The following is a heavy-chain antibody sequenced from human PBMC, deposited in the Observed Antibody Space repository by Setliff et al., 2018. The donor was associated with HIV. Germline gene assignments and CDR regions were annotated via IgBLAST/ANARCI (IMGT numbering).Heavy chain of an antibody. CDR3: AREYKRYNFWSGSGFGRSWFDP. D-gene: IGHD3-3*01. CDR2: ISSSSSYI. Sequence: GGSLRLSCAASGFTFSTYAMHWVRQAPGKGLEWVSSISSSSSYIYYADSVKGRFTISRDNAKNSLYLQMNSLRAEDTAVYYCAREYKRYNFWSGSGFGRSWFDPWGQGTLVTVSS. J-gene: IGHJ5*02. V-gene: IGHV3-21*01. CDR1: GFTFSTYA.